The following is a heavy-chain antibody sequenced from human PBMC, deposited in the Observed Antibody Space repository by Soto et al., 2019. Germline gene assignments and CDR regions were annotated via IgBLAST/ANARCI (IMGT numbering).Heavy chain of an antibody. D-gene: IGHD3-16*02. Sequence: QVQLVQSGVEVQKPGASVKVSCKASGYTFSSYVINWLRQAPGQGLEWMGWISPYNGNTNYGQNLQGRVTMTTDTSPRIVDMELRSLRSDDTAVYYCAREGGVWGSFRYFDYWGQGTLVTVSP. V-gene: IGHV1-18*04. J-gene: IGHJ4*02. CDR2: ISPYNGNT. CDR3: AREGGVWGSFRYFDY. CDR1: GYTFSSYV.